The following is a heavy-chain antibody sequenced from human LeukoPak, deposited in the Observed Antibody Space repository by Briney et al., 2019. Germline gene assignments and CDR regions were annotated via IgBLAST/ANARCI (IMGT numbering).Heavy chain of an antibody. CDR1: GYTFTSYY. CDR2: INPSGGST. V-gene: IGHV1-46*01. J-gene: IGHJ4*02. D-gene: IGHD6-19*01. Sequence: GASVKVSCKASGYTFTSYYMHWVRQAPGQGLEWMGIINPSGGSTSYAQKLQGRVTMTTDTSTSTAYMELRSLRSDDTAVYYCARDYSKFIAVAAGYWGQGTLVTVSS. CDR3: ARDYSKFIAVAAGY.